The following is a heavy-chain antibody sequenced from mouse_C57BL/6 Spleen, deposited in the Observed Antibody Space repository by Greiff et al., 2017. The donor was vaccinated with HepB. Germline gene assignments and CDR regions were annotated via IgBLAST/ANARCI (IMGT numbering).Heavy chain of an antibody. D-gene: IGHD1-1*01. CDR1: GFTFSDYG. CDR2: ISSGSSTI. Sequence: EVQVVESGGGLVKPGGSLKLSCAASGFTFSDYGMHWVRQAPEKGLEWVAYISSGSSTIYYADTVKGRFTISRDNAKNTLFLQMTSLRSEDTAMYYCARPRSFYAMDYWGQGTSVTVSS. V-gene: IGHV5-17*01. CDR3: ARPRSFYAMDY. J-gene: IGHJ4*01.